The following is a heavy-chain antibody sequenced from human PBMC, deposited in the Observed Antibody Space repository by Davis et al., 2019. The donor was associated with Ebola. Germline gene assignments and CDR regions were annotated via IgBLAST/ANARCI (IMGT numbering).Heavy chain of an antibody. CDR1: GFTFSSYW. CDR2: INSDGSST. CDR3: ARDGIVEVIDLDY. V-gene: IGHV3-74*01. D-gene: IGHD3-16*02. Sequence: GESLKISCAASGFTFSSYWMHWVRPAPGKGLVWVSRINSDGSSTSYADSVKGRFTISRDNAKNTLYLQMNSLRADDTAVYYCARDGIVEVIDLDYWGQGTLVTVSS. J-gene: IGHJ4*02.